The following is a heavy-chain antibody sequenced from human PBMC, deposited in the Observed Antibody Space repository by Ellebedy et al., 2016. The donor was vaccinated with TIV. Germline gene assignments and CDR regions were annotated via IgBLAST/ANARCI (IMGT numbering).Heavy chain of an antibody. CDR1: EFTFSSYW. D-gene: IGHD5-24*01. CDR2: INSDGSST. Sequence: GESLKISCAASEFTFSSYWMHLVRQAPGKGLVWVSRINSDGSSTSYADSVKGRFTISRDNAKNTLYLQMNSLRAEDTAVYYCARSRDGYNFIGDYWGQGTLVTVSS. CDR3: ARSRDGYNFIGDY. V-gene: IGHV3-74*01. J-gene: IGHJ4*02.